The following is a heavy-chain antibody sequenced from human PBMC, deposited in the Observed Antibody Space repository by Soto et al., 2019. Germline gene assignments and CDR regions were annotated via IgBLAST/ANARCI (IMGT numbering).Heavy chain of an antibody. J-gene: IGHJ3*02. D-gene: IGHD2-15*01. CDR2: ISWNSGSI. CDR1: GFTFDDYA. V-gene: IGHV3-9*01. Sequence: VQLVESGGGLVQPGRSLRLSCAASGFTFDDYAMHWVRQAPGKGLEWVSGISWNSGSIGYADSVQGRFTISRDNAKNSLYLQMNRLGAEDTALYYCAKGGVVAATHDAFDIWGRGTMVTVSS. CDR3: AKGGVVAATHDAFDI.